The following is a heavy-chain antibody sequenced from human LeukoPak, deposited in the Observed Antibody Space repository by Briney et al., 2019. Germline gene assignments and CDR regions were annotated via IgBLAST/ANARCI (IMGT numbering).Heavy chain of an antibody. V-gene: IGHV3-23*01. D-gene: IGHD1-1*01. CDR3: ARDYKADY. CDR1: GFTFSNYA. CDR2: ISTSGAET. J-gene: IGHJ4*02. Sequence: GGSLRLSCAASGFTFSNYAMSWVRQAPGKGLEWVSAISTSGAETKYAASVKGRFTISRDNSQNTLFLQMNRLRADDTAVYYCARDYKADYWGQGTLVTVSS.